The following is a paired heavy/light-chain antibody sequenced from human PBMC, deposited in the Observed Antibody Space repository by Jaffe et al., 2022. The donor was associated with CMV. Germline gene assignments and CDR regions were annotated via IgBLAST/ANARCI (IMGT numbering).Heavy chain of an antibody. D-gene: IGHD3-3*01. CDR3: AHSRPGGDFWSGYSIGSVWLNAFDI. V-gene: IGHV2-5*02. CDR1: GFSLSTSGVG. CDR2: IYWDDDK. Sequence: QITLKESGPTLVKPTQTLTLTCTFSGFSLSTSGVGVGWIRQPPGKALEWLALIYWDDDKRYSPSLKSRLTITKDTSKNQVVLTMTNMDPVDTATYYCAHSRPGGDFWSGYSIGSVWLNAFDIWGQGTMVTVSS. J-gene: IGHJ3*02.
Light chain of an antibody. CDR1: QSISSW. CDR3: QQYNSYSRGA. J-gene: IGKJ1*01. V-gene: IGKV1-5*03. CDR2: KAS. Sequence: DIQMTQSPSTLSASVGDRVTITCRASQSISSWLAWYQQKPGKAPKLLIYKASSLESGVPSRFSGSGSGTEFTLTISSLQPDDFATYYCQQYNSYSRGAFGQGTKVEIK.